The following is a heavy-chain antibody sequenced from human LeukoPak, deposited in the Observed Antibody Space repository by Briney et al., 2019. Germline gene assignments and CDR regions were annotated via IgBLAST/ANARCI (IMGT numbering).Heavy chain of an antibody. V-gene: IGHV4-39*07. Sequence: SETLSLTCIVSGGSISDASYYWGWIRQPPGKGLEWIGSIFYGGIAYYNASLESRVTISVDTSKNQFSLKLSSVTAADTAVYYCARGSIAARRGAFDIWGQGTMVTVSS. CDR1: GGSISDASYY. D-gene: IGHD6-6*01. CDR2: IFYGGIA. CDR3: ARGSIAARRGAFDI. J-gene: IGHJ3*02.